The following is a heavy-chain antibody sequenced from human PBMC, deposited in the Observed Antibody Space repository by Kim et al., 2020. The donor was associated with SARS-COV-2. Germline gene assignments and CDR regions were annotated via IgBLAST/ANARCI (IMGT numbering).Heavy chain of an antibody. CDR2: IYPGDSDT. J-gene: IGHJ2*01. CDR1: GYSFTSYW. V-gene: IGHV5-51*01. Sequence: GESLKISCKGSGYSFTSYWIGWVRQMPGKGLEWMGIIYPGDSDTRYSPSFQGQVTISADKSISTAYLQWSSLKASDTAMYYCARTWMATIEGTWWYFDLWGRGTLVTVSS. D-gene: IGHD5-12*01. CDR3: ARTWMATIEGTWWYFDL.